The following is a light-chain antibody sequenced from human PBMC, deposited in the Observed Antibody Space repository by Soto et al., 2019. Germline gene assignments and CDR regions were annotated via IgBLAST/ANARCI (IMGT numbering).Light chain of an antibody. Sequence: LTQPASVSGSPGQSITISCTGTSSDVGGFNYVSWYQHHPGKAPELIIYEVSYRPSGVSNRFSGSKSGNTASLTISGLQAEDEADFYCSSYTTNNTHVFGTGTKVTVL. CDR2: EVS. V-gene: IGLV2-14*01. CDR3: SSYTTNNTHV. J-gene: IGLJ1*01. CDR1: SSDVGGFNY.